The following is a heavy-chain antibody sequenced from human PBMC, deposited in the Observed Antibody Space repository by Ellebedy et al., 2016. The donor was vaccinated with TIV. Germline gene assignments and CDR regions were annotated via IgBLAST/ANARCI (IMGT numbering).Heavy chain of an antibody. D-gene: IGHD6-19*01. J-gene: IGHJ2*01. Sequence: GGSLRLXCAASGFTCSSHDMHWVRQAAGKSLEWVSAIDTTGGTYHAAAVKGRFTISRESAKNSLYLQMNSLTIGDTAVYYCAREIAVTGTWYFDLWGRGTLVTVSS. CDR2: IDTTGGT. V-gene: IGHV3-13*01. CDR1: GFTCSSHD. CDR3: AREIAVTGTWYFDL.